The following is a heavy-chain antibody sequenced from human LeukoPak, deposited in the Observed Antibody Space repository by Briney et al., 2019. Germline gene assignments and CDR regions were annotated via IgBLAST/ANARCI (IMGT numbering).Heavy chain of an antibody. J-gene: IGHJ3*02. CDR1: GDSISSSSYY. V-gene: IGHV4-39*07. D-gene: IGHD3-16*02. CDR2: IYYTGST. Sequence: SETLSLTCSVSGDSISSSSYYWGWIRQPPGKGLEWIANIYYTGSTYYNPSLKSRVAISVDTSKNQFSLRLTSVTAADTAVYYCASWPSPLFGGVIADAFDIWGQGTMVTVSS. CDR3: ASWPSPLFGGVIADAFDI.